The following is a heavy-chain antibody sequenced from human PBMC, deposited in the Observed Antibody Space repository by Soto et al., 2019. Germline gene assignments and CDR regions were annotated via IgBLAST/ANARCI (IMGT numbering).Heavy chain of an antibody. V-gene: IGHV4-61*08. D-gene: IGHD4-4*01. CDR1: GGSISSGGYY. CDR3: AKGNYSIVNYRQYFYAMDV. CDR2: VFDSGST. J-gene: IGHJ6*02. Sequence: SETLSLTCTVSGGSISSGGYYLIWIRQAPGKGLEWIGHVFDSGSTNYSPSLKSRVTISEDTSKNQFSLKLRSVTAADTAVYYCAKGNYSIVNYRQYFYAMDVWGQGTTVTVSS.